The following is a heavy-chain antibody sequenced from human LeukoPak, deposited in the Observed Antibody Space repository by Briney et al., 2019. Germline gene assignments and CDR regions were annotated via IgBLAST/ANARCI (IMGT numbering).Heavy chain of an antibody. CDR3: ARVQGGPGSFDY. Sequence: SETLSLTCAVSGASISNYYWTWIRQPPEKGLEWIGYISNTGSTNYNPSLKSRVTISVDTSKNQFSLKLSSVTAADTAVYYCARVQGGPGSFDYWGQGTLVTVSS. CDR1: GASISNYY. V-gene: IGHV4-59*12. J-gene: IGHJ4*02. D-gene: IGHD3-10*01. CDR2: ISNTGST.